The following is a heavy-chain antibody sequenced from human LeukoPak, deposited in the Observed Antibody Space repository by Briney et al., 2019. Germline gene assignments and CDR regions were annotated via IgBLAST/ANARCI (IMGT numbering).Heavy chain of an antibody. CDR2: IYYSGST. Sequence: PSETLSLTCTVSGGSISSYYGSWIRQPPGKGLEWIGYIYYSGSTNYNPSLKSRVTISVDTSKNQFSLKLSSVTAADTAVYYCARDRLDVFDYWGQGTLVTVSS. CDR1: GGSISSYY. J-gene: IGHJ4*02. CDR3: ARDRLDVFDY. D-gene: IGHD3/OR15-3a*01. V-gene: IGHV4-59*01.